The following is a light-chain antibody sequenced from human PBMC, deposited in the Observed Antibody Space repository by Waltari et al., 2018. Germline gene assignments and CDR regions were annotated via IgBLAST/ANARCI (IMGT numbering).Light chain of an antibody. CDR1: HSITTY. Sequence: DIQMTQSPSSLSASVGDRVTITCRASHSITTYLKWYQKKPGKAPHLLIYAASILQSGVPSRFSGSGSGTEFTLTISSLRPEDFATYYCQQTNTVPLTFGGGTKVEIK. J-gene: IGKJ4*01. CDR3: QQTNTVPLT. V-gene: IGKV1-39*01. CDR2: AAS.